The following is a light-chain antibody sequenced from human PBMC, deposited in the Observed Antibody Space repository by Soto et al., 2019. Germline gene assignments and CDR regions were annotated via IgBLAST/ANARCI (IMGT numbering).Light chain of an antibody. J-gene: IGKJ1*01. CDR1: QSVSSSY. V-gene: IGKV3-20*01. CDR3: QKYGSSRT. CDR2: GAS. Sequence: EIVLTQSPGTLSLSPGERATLSCRASQSVSSSYLAWYQQKPGQAPRLLIYGASSRATGIPDRFSGSGSGTDFTLTISRLEPEDFAVYYCQKYGSSRTFGQGPKVDIK.